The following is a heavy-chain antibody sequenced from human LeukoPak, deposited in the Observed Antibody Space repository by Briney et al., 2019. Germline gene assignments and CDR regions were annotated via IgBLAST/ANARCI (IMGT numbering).Heavy chain of an antibody. J-gene: IGHJ3*01. D-gene: IGHD3-16*01. Sequence: GGSLKLSCAASVFTFIGSSMHGVRQASGKGLEWVGRIRSKAKNYATAYAASVKGRFTISRDDSKNTVYLQMNSLRADDMAVYYCAMKAVPRARLYDCFDFWGQGTVVTVSS. V-gene: IGHV3-73*01. CDR1: VFTFIGSS. CDR2: IRSKAKNYAT. CDR3: AMKAVPRARLYDCFDF.